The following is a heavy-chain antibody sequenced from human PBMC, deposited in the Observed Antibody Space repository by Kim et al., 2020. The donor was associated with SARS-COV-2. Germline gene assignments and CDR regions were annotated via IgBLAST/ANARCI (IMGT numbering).Heavy chain of an antibody. CDR1: GGSISSSSYY. CDR2: IYYSGST. D-gene: IGHD3-3*01. J-gene: IGHJ5*02. CDR3: ARRVTIFGVWFDP. Sequence: SETLSLTCTVSGGSISSSSYYWGWIRQPPGKGLEWIGSIYYSGSTYYNPSLKSRVTISVDTSKNQFSLKLSSVTAADTAVYYCARRVTIFGVWFDPWGQGTLVTVSS. V-gene: IGHV4-39*01.